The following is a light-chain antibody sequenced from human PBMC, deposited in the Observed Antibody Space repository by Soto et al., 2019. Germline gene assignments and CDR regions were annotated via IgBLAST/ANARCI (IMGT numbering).Light chain of an antibody. Sequence: QSALTQPACVSGSPGQSITISCTGTSSDVGGYNYVSWYQQHPGKAPKLMIYDVSNRPSGVSNRFSGSKSGNTASLTISGLQPEDEADYYCSSYTSSNSLGVFGTGTKLTVL. J-gene: IGLJ1*01. V-gene: IGLV2-14*01. CDR2: DVS. CDR1: SSDVGGYNY. CDR3: SSYTSSNSLGV.